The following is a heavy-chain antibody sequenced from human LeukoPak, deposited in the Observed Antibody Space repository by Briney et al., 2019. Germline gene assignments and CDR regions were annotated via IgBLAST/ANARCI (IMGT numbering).Heavy chain of an antibody. D-gene: IGHD5-24*01. Sequence: PGGSLRLSCAASGFAFSSYAMHWVRQAPGKGLEWVAVISYDGSNKYYADSVKGRFTISRDNSKNTLYLQMNSLRAEDTAVYYCARVVLATITRYSFDYWGQGTLVTVSS. J-gene: IGHJ4*02. V-gene: IGHV3-30-3*01. CDR3: ARVVLATITRYSFDY. CDR2: ISYDGSNK. CDR1: GFAFSSYA.